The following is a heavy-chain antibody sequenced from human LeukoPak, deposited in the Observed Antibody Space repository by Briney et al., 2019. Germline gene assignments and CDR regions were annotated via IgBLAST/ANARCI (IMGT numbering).Heavy chain of an antibody. J-gene: IGHJ4*02. D-gene: IGHD3-10*01. CDR1: GFTFSSYS. V-gene: IGHV3-21*01. CDR2: ISSSSSYI. CDR3: ARVRLWFGEFPDY. Sequence: PRGSLRLSCAASGFTFSSYSMNWVRQAPGKGLEWVSSISSSSSYIYYADSVKGRFTISRDNAKNSLYLQMNSLRAEDTAVYYCARVRLWFGEFPDYWGQGTLVTVSS.